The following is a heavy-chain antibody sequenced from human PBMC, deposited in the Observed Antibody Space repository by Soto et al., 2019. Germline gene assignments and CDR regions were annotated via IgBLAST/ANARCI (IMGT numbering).Heavy chain of an antibody. J-gene: IGHJ6*02. CDR3: AKEVVIESAGRSHSYYYGLDV. Sequence: PGGSLRLSIDTSGFTFSIYAISWVRQAPGKGLEWVSVIIASGGRTYYADSVKGRFTMSRDNSKNTLFLQMNSLRDEDTAIYYCAKEVVIESAGRSHSYYYGLDVWGPGTTVTV. CDR1: GFTFSIYA. V-gene: IGHV3-23*01. D-gene: IGHD2-2*01. CDR2: IIASGGRT.